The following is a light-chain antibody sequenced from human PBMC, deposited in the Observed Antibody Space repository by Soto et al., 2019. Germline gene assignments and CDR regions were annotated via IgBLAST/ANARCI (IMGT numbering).Light chain of an antibody. J-gene: IGLJ1*01. Sequence: QSVLTQPPSVSGAPGQRVTVSCTGTSSNIGAGYEVHWYHQLPGTAPKLLVSGNGNRTSGVPDRLSASKSGTSASLAITGLQAEDEGHYFCQSSDKRVTAYVFGSGTKVTVL. V-gene: IGLV1-40*01. CDR1: SSNIGAGYE. CDR2: GNG. CDR3: QSSDKRVTAYV.